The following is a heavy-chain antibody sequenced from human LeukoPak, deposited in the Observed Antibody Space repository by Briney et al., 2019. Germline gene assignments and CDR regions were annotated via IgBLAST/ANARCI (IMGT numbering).Heavy chain of an antibody. D-gene: IGHD6-19*01. V-gene: IGHV3-9*01. J-gene: IGHJ4*02. CDR1: GFTFDDYA. Sequence: PGGSLRLSCAASGFTFDDYAMHWVRQAPGKGLEWVSGISWHSGSIGYADSVKGRFTISRDNAKNCLYLQMNSLRAEDTALYYCATLIAVAGIERDYWGQGTLVTVSS. CDR2: ISWHSGSI. CDR3: ATLIAVAGIERDY.